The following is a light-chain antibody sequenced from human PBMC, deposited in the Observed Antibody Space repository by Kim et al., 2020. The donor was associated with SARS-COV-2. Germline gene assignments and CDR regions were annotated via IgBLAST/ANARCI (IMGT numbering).Light chain of an antibody. CDR1: QVISSY. CDR3: QQLNSYLFT. CDR2: AAS. Sequence: ASVGDSVTITCRASQVISSYLAWYQQKPGKAPKLLIYAASTLQSGVPSRFSGSGSGTEFTLTISSLQPEDFATYYCQQLNSYLFTFGPGTKVDIK. V-gene: IGKV1-9*01. J-gene: IGKJ3*01.